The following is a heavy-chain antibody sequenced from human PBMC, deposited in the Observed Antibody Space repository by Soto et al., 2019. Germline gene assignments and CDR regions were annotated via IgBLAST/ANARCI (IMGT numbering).Heavy chain of an antibody. D-gene: IGHD5-18*01. J-gene: IGHJ4*02. Sequence: QVQLQQWGAGLLKPSETLSLTCAVYGGSFSGYYWSWIRQLPGKGLEWIGESNHVGNTNYNPSLKSRVTMSVDPSKNQFSLRLTSVTAADTAVYYCARVLIAGVTTDWGQGTLVIVSS. CDR2: SNHVGNT. CDR1: GGSFSGYY. CDR3: ARVLIAGVTTD. V-gene: IGHV4-34*01.